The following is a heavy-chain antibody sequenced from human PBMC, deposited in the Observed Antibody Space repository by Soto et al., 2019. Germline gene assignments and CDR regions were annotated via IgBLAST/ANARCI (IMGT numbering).Heavy chain of an antibody. V-gene: IGHV4-59*01. CDR1: GGSISSYY. J-gene: IGHJ4*02. CDR3: ARKYCSGGSCYFSY. D-gene: IGHD2-15*01. Sequence: PSETLSLTCTVSGGSISSYYWSWIRQPPGKGLEWIGYIYYSGSTNYNPSLKSRVTISVDTSKNQFSLKLSSVTAADTAVYYCARKYCSGGSCYFSYWGQGTLLTVSS. CDR2: IYYSGST.